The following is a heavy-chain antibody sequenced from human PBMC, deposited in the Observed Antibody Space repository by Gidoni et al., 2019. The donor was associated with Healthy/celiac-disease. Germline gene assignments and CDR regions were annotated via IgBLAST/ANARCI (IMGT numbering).Heavy chain of an antibody. CDR2: ISYDGSNK. V-gene: IGHV3-30*18. CDR3: AKDHRHYYDSSGPPDY. CDR1: GFTFSSYG. D-gene: IGHD3-22*01. J-gene: IGHJ4*02. Sequence: QVQLVESGGGVVQPGRSLRLSCAASGFTFSSYGMHWVRQAPGKGLEWVAVISYDGSNKYYADSVKGRFTISRDNSKNTLYLQMNSLRAEDTAVYYCAKDHRHYYDSSGPPDYWGQGTLVTVSS.